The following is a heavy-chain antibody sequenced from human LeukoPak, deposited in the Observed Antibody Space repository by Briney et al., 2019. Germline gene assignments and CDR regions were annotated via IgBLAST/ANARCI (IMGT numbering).Heavy chain of an antibody. CDR1: GFTFSSYW. CDR3: TRVDYYYNGMDV. J-gene: IGHJ6*02. Sequence: GGSLRLSCAASGFTFSSYWMHWVRHVPGKGLVWVSRINNDGGSTSYADPVKGRFTVSRDNAKNTLFLQMNSLRAEDTGVYYCTRVDYYYNGMDVWGQGTTVTVSS. V-gene: IGHV3-74*01. CDR2: INNDGGST.